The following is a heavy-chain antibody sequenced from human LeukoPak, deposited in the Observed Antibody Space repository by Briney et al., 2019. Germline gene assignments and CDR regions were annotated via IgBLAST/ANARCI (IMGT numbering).Heavy chain of an antibody. V-gene: IGHV3-21*01. Sequence: PGGSLRLSCAASGFTFSSYSMNWVRHAPGKGLEWVSSIISSSSYIYYADSVKGRFTISRDNAKNSLYLQMNSLRAEDTAVYYCAALPVRGVIPGYYYYYYMDVWGKGTTVTVSS. CDR1: GFTFSSYS. CDR2: IISSSSYI. CDR3: AALPVRGVIPGYYYYYYMDV. D-gene: IGHD3-10*01. J-gene: IGHJ6*03.